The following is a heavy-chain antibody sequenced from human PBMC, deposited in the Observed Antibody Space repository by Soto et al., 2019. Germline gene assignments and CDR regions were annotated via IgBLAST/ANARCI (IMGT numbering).Heavy chain of an antibody. D-gene: IGHD6-13*01. Sequence: SETLSLTCAVYGGSFSGYYWSWIRQPPGKGLEWIGEINHSGSTNYNPSLKSRVTISVDTSKNQFSLKLSSVTAADTAVYYCARAATAAGTDNWFDPWGQGTLVTVSS. J-gene: IGHJ5*01. CDR3: ARAATAAGTDNWFDP. CDR1: GGSFSGYY. CDR2: INHSGST. V-gene: IGHV4-34*01.